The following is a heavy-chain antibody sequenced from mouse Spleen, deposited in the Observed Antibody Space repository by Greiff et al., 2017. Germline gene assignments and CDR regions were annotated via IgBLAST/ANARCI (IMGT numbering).Heavy chain of an antibody. CDR2: INPNNGGT. CDR3: ARRDFRYAMDY. CDR1: GYTFTDYY. J-gene: IGHJ4*01. Sequence: VQLKQSGPELVKPGASVKISCKASGYTFTDYYMNWVKQSHGKSLEWIGDINPNNGGTSYNQKFKGKATLTVDKSSSTAYMELRSLTSEDSAVYYCARRDFRYAMDYWGQGTSVTVSS. V-gene: IGHV1-26*01.